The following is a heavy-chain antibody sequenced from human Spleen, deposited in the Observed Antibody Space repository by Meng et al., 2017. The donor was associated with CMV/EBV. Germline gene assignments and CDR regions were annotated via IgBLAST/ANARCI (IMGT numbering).Heavy chain of an antibody. CDR1: GGTFGSYA. D-gene: IGHD2-21*02. J-gene: IGHJ3*02. CDR3: ARRPGGDVVGAFDI. CDR2: IIPILGIA. Sequence: SVKVSCKASGGTFGSYAISWVRQAPGQGLEWMGGIIPILGIANNAQKFQGRVTITADKSTSTVYLDLSSLRSEDTAIYYCARRPGGDVVGAFDIWGQGTMVTVSS. V-gene: IGHV1-69*10.